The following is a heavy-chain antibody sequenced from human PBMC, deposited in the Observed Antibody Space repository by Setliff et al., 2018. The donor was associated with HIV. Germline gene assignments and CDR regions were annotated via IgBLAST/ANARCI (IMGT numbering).Heavy chain of an antibody. CDR2: IYYSGAT. CDR1: NGSISSGGYY. Sequence: KTSETLSLTCTVSNGSISSGGYYWGWIRQHPGKGLEWIEYIYYSGATYYNPSLESRLDISVDTSKNQFSLRLNSVTAADSAVYYCARGSGDVFLIAASSGDVWGQGTTVTVSS. CDR3: ARGSGDVFLIAASSGDV. J-gene: IGHJ6*02. V-gene: IGHV4-31*03. D-gene: IGHD2-15*01.